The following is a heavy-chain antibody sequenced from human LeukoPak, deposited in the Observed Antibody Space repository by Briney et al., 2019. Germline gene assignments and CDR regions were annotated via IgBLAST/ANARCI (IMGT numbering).Heavy chain of an antibody. CDR2: IRSKAYGGTT. Sequence: GGSLRLSCAASGFTFSSYGMSWVRQAPGKGLEWVGFIRSKAYGGTTEYAASVKGRFTISRDDSKSIAYLQMNSLKTEDTAVYYCTRGIAVAGYYMDVWGKGTTVTISS. CDR1: GFTFSSYG. D-gene: IGHD6-19*01. CDR3: TRGIAVAGYYMDV. V-gene: IGHV3-49*04. J-gene: IGHJ6*03.